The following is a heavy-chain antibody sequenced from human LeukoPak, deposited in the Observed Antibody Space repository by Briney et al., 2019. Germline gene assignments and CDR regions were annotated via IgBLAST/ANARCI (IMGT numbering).Heavy chain of an antibody. CDR2: IYTSGST. Sequence: SETLSLTCTVSGGSISSYYWSWIRQPAGKGLEWIGRIYTSGSTNYNPSLKSRVTMSVDTSKNQFSQKLSSVTAADTAVYYCAREDYDFWSGYYTSYYYYMDVWGKGTTVTVSS. J-gene: IGHJ6*03. CDR3: AREDYDFWSGYYTSYYYYMDV. V-gene: IGHV4-4*07. D-gene: IGHD3-3*01. CDR1: GGSISSYY.